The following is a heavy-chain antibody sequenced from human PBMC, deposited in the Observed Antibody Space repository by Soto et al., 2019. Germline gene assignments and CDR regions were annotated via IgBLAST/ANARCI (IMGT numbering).Heavy chain of an antibody. Sequence: GGSLRLSCAASGFTFSSYDMHWVRQATGKGLEWVSAIGTAGDTYYPGSVKGRFTISRENAKNSLYLQMNSLRAGDTAVYYCARALAAMPFFDAFDIWGQGTMVTVSS. V-gene: IGHV3-13*01. CDR2: IGTAGDT. J-gene: IGHJ3*02. CDR3: ARALAAMPFFDAFDI. CDR1: GFTFSSYD. D-gene: IGHD2-2*01.